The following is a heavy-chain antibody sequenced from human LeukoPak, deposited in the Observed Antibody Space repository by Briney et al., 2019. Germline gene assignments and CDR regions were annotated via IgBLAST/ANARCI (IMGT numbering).Heavy chain of an antibody. V-gene: IGHV4-59*01. Sequence: PSETLSLICTVSAGSISSYYWIWIRQPPGKELEWIGYIYYSGSTNYNPSLKSRVTISVDTSNNQFSLKLRSVTAADTAASYYARAAAAAVNWFDPWGQGTLVSVSS. CDR2: IYYSGST. CDR1: AGSISSYY. CDR3: ARAAAAAVNWFDP. D-gene: IGHD6-13*01. J-gene: IGHJ5*02.